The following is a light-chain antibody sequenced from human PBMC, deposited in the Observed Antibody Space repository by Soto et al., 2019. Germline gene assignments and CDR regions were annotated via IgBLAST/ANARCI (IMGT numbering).Light chain of an antibody. J-gene: IGKJ1*01. V-gene: IGKV3-20*01. CDR2: DVS. CDR1: QTLRSGY. Sequence: EIVLTQSPGTLSLSPGDRPTLSCRASQTLRSGYLAWYQHKPGQAPRLLIYDVSSRATGIPDRFSGSGSGTDFTLTISRLEPEDFAVYYCQQYGSSPRAFGQGTKVEVK. CDR3: QQYGSSPRA.